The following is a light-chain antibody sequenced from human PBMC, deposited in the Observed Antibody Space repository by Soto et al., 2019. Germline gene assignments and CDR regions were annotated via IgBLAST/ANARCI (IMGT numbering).Light chain of an antibody. CDR1: SSDVGDYNY. CDR3: CSYAGSYTVV. CDR2: DVS. Sequence: QSSLTQPRSVSGSPGQSVTISCTGTSSDVGDYNYVSWYQQHSGKAPKLMIYDVSKRPSGVPDRFSGSKSGNTASLTISGLQAEDEADYYCCSYAGSYTVVFGGGTKLTVL. V-gene: IGLV2-11*01. J-gene: IGLJ2*01.